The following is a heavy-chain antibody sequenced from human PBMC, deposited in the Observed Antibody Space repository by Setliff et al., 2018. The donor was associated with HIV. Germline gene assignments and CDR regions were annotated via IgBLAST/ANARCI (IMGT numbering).Heavy chain of an antibody. CDR1: VFIFNNYG. CDR2: IRYDGSQK. CDR3: AKDVCSGAYCYAYYYYGMDV. Sequence: GGSLRLSCAASVFIFNNYGMNWVRQAPGKGLEWVAFIRYDGSQKYYVDSVKGRFTISRDNSKNTLYLQMNSLRVEDTAVYYCAKDVCSGAYCYAYYYYGMDVWGQGTMVTVSS. V-gene: IGHV3-30*02. J-gene: IGHJ6*02. D-gene: IGHD2-15*01.